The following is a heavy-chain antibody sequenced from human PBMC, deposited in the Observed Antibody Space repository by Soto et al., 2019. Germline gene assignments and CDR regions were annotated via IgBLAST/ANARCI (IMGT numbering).Heavy chain of an antibody. Sequence: QVQLVQSGAEVKKPGASVKVSCKASGYTFTRSGISWVRQAPGQGLEWMGWISTYNGDTNYAQTFQGRVTMTTDTATNTAYIDLRTLRSDATSVYYCAREGMAPYYYFSMDVWGQGTPGTVAS. CDR2: ISTYNGDT. CDR1: GYTFTRSG. J-gene: IGHJ6*02. CDR3: AREGMAPYYYFSMDV. V-gene: IGHV1-18*01.